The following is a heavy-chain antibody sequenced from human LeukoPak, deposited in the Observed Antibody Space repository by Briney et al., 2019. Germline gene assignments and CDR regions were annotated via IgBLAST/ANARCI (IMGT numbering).Heavy chain of an antibody. Sequence: GGSLRLSCAASEFTFSSYAMSWLRQAPGKGLEWVSTVSANGVGTYYTDSVKGRFTISRDNSKNTLYLQMNSLRAEDTAVYHCAKEAGHWDFDYWGQGTLVTVSS. J-gene: IGHJ4*02. CDR3: AKEAGHWDFDY. CDR2: VSANGVGT. V-gene: IGHV3-23*01. CDR1: EFTFSSYA. D-gene: IGHD7-27*01.